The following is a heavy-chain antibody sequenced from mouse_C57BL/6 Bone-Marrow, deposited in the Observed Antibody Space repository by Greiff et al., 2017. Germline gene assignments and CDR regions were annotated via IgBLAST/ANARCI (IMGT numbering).Heavy chain of an antibody. Sequence: QVQLQQPGAELVMPGASVKLSCKASGYTFTSYWLHWVKQRPGQGLEWIGEFDPSDSYTNYNQKFKGKSPLTVDKSSSTAYMQLSSLTSEDSAVYYCARWGGNVYDALYSMDYWGQGTSVTVSS. D-gene: IGHD2-2*01. J-gene: IGHJ4*01. CDR2: FDPSDSYT. CDR1: GYTFTSYW. V-gene: IGHV1-69*01. CDR3: ARWGGNVYDALYSMDY.